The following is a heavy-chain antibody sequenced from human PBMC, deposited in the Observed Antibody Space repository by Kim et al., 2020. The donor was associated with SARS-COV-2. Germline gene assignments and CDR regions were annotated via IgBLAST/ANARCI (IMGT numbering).Heavy chain of an antibody. V-gene: IGHV4-39*07. Sequence: NPTLEQRGTTPLDTSKNQFSLKLSSVTAADTAVYFCARDPVRRDAYNFDSWGQGTLVTVSS. CDR3: ARDPVRRDAYNFDS. D-gene: IGHD3-16*01. J-gene: IGHJ4*02.